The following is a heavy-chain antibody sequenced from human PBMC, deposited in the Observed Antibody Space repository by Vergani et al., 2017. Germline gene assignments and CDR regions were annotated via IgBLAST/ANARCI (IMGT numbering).Heavy chain of an antibody. Sequence: QVQILQSGGGVVQPGGSLRLSRTLSGFTLNTYGIHWVCQAPGKGLEWVSFIRYDGSREYYGDSVKGRFTISRDKSQNTVNLQMNSLRTEDTAVYFCANSVIAGNVGVAYFGMDVWGRGTTVTVSS. J-gene: IGHJ6*02. V-gene: IGHV3-30*02. CDR1: GFTLNTYG. CDR2: IRYDGSRE. D-gene: IGHD2/OR15-2a*01. CDR3: ANSVIAGNVGVAYFGMDV.